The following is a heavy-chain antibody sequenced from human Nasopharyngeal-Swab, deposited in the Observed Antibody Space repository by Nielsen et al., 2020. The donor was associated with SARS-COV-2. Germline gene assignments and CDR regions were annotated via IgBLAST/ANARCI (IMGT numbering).Heavy chain of an antibody. CDR2: IGGSGVKI. J-gene: IGHJ4*02. CDR1: GFTFSTA. Sequence: GESLKISCAASGFTFSTAMSWVRQAPGKGLECVSGIGGSGVKIYYAESVKGRFTISRDNSENTLYLQMNSLRAEDTAVYYCAREYGTNWQHHFDYWGQGIPVTVSS. CDR3: AREYGTNWQHHFDY. D-gene: IGHD7-27*01. V-gene: IGHV3-23*01.